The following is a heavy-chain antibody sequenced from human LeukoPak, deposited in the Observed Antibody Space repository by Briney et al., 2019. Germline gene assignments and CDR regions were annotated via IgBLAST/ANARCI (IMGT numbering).Heavy chain of an antibody. V-gene: IGHV1-2*06. J-gene: IGHJ3*02. CDR3: ARGLLWFGELKIGRRAFDI. CDR2: INPNSGGT. CDR1: GYTFPGYY. D-gene: IGHD3-10*01. Sequence: ASVKVSCKASGYTFPGYYMHWVRQAPGQGLEWMGRINPNSGGTNYAQKFQGRVTMTRDTSISTAYMELSRLRSDDTAVYYCARGLLWFGELKIGRRAFDIWGQGTMVTVSS.